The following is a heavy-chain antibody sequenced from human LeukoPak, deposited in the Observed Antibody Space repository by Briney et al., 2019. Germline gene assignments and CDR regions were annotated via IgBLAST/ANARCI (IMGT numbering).Heavy chain of an antibody. D-gene: IGHD2-2*01. Sequence: GGSLRLSCAASGFTFSSYGMHWVRQAPGKGLEWVAFISYDATKKDYVDSVKGRFTVSRDNSKSTLYLQMNSLRLEDTAVYYCARDLSTCYATDYWGQGTLVTVSS. V-gene: IGHV3-30*03. CDR1: GFTFSSYG. CDR3: ARDLSTCYATDY. J-gene: IGHJ4*02. CDR2: ISYDATKK.